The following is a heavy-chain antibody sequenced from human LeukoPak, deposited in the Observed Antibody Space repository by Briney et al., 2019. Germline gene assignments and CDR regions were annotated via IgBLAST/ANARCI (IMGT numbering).Heavy chain of an antibody. D-gene: IGHD1-26*01. Sequence: SETLSLTCTVSGGSISSGDYYWSWIRQPPGKGLEWIGYIYYSGSTYYNPSLKSRVTISVDTSKNQFSLKLSSVTAADTAVYHCARTRGSYGGDYWGQGTLVTVSS. V-gene: IGHV4-30-4*01. CDR2: IYYSGST. CDR3: ARTRGSYGGDY. CDR1: GGSISSGDYY. J-gene: IGHJ4*02.